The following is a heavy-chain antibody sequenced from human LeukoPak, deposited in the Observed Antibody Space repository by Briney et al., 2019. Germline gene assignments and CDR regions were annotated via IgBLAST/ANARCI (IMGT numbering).Heavy chain of an antibody. Sequence: PSETLSLTCTVSGGSISSYYWSWIRQPPGKGLEWIGYIYYSGSTNYNPSLKSRVTISVDTSKNQFSLKLSSVTAADTAVYYCARDSYRYSSGGWFDPWGQGTLVTVSS. V-gene: IGHV4-59*01. D-gene: IGHD6-25*01. CDR2: IYYSGST. J-gene: IGHJ5*02. CDR1: GGSISSYY. CDR3: ARDSYRYSSGGWFDP.